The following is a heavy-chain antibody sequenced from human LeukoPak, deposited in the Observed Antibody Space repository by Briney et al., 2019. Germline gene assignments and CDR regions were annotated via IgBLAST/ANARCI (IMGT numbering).Heavy chain of an antibody. V-gene: IGHV3-23*01. J-gene: IGHJ4*02. CDR3: AKGTDSSGRPRGGFDC. CDR1: GFTFSSYA. CDR2: ISGSGNSP. D-gene: IGHD3-22*01. Sequence: GGSLRLSCAASGFTFSSYAMTWVRQAPGKGLEWVSAISGSGNSPYYADSVKGRFTISRDNSKHTLYLQMNSLRADDTAVYYCAKGTDSSGRPRGGFDCWGQGALVTVSS.